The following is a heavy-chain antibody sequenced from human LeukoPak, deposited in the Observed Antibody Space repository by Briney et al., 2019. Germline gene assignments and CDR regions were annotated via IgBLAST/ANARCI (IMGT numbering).Heavy chain of an antibody. Sequence: SETLSLTCTVSGGSISSSTDSWGWIRQPPGKGLEWIGSIYYSGRSYYKVSLKSRVTISVDTSNNQFSLKLSSVTAADTALYYCARAPLSSAYLHYYSMDVWGKGTTVTVSS. CDR1: GGSISSSTDS. D-gene: IGHD3-3*01. CDR3: ARAPLSSAYLHYYSMDV. CDR2: IYYSGRS. J-gene: IGHJ6*03. V-gene: IGHV4-39*07.